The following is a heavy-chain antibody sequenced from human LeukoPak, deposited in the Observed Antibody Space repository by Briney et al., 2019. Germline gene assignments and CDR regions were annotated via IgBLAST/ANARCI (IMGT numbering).Heavy chain of an antibody. CDR2: IYYSGST. CDR1: GFTFSGYW. CDR3: ARQFYDTLTGYPYYFDH. V-gene: IGHV4-59*04. D-gene: IGHD3-9*01. J-gene: IGHJ4*02. Sequence: LRLSCSASGFTFSGYWMTWVRQPPGKGMEWIGAIYYSGSTYFDPSLKSRVTMSVDTSKNQFSLKLSSVTAADTAVYYCARQFYDTLTGYPYYFDHWGQGTLVTVSS.